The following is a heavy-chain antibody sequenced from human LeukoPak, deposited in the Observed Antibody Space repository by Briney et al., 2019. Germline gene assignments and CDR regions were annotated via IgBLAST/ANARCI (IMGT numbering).Heavy chain of an antibody. Sequence: SETLFLTCTVSGGSISSYYWSWIRQPAGKGLEWIGRIYTSGSTNYNPSLKSRVTMSVDTSKNQFSLKLSSVTAADTAVYYCARFQAAQLPYYMDVWGKGTTVTVSS. V-gene: IGHV4-4*07. CDR2: IYTSGST. D-gene: IGHD2-2*01. CDR1: GGSISSYY. CDR3: ARFQAAQLPYYMDV. J-gene: IGHJ6*03.